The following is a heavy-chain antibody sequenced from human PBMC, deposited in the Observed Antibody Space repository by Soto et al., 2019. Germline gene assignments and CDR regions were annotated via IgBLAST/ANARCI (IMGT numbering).Heavy chain of an antibody. Sequence: SVKVSCKASGGTFSSYAISWVRQAPGQGLEWMGGIIPIFGTANYAQKFQGRVTITADKSTSTAYMELSSLRSEDTAVYYCARGGVCTNGVCPRHYYYGMDVWGQGTTVTVSS. J-gene: IGHJ6*02. D-gene: IGHD2-8*01. CDR1: GGTFSSYA. V-gene: IGHV1-69*06. CDR2: IIPIFGTA. CDR3: ARGGVCTNGVCPRHYYYGMDV.